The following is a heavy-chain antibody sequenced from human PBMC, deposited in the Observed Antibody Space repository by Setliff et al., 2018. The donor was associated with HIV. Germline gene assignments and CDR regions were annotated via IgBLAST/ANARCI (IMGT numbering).Heavy chain of an antibody. Sequence: SETLSLTCTVSGASISSYYWTWIRQPPGKGLEYIGYIYHLGNTNYNPSLKSRVTMSVDTSRNRVSLKLSSVTAADTAVYYCARLTYCGPNCRSVGIGRAAFDIWGQGTRVTVSS. CDR3: ARLTYCGPNCRSVGIGRAAFDI. CDR1: GASISSYY. V-gene: IGHV4-59*01. CDR2: IYHLGNT. D-gene: IGHD2-21*01. J-gene: IGHJ3*02.